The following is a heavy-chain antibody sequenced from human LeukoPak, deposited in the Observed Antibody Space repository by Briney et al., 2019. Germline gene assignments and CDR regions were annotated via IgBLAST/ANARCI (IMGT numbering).Heavy chain of an antibody. CDR3: SSAIGTIAF. V-gene: IGHV3-15*01. Sequence: PGGSLRLSRTRSGFTFNTVRMRWGSQAPGKGLEWVGRIKSKTDGGATDYAAPVTGRFTISRDDSKYTLYLEMNSLKTEDTAVYYYSSAIGTIAFWGQGTLVTVSS. D-gene: IGHD6-13*01. J-gene: IGHJ4*02. CDR1: GFTFNTVR. CDR2: IKSKTDGGAT.